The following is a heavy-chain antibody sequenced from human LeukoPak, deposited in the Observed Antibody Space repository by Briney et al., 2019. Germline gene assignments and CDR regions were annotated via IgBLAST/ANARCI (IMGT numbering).Heavy chain of an antibody. D-gene: IGHD2/OR15-2a*01. CDR3: ARVLEFNWFDP. CDR2: IDPSDSYT. Sequence: WGSLKISCKGSGYSFTSYWISWVRQMPGKGLEWMGRIDPSDSYTNYSPSFQGHVTFSADKSISTAYLQWSSLKASDTAMYYCARVLEFNWFDPWGQGTLVTVSS. CDR1: GYSFTSYW. V-gene: IGHV5-10-1*01. J-gene: IGHJ5*02.